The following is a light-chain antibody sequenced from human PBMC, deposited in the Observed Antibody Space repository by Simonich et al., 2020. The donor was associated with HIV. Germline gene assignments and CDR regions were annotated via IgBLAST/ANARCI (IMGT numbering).Light chain of an antibody. CDR3: MQALQTPRT. V-gene: IGKV2-28*01. Sequence: DIVMTQSPLSLPVTPGETTSISCRSSKSLLHSNGYNYVDWYLQKPVQSHQVLIYLGSNRASGVPDRFSGSGSGTDFTLKISRVEAEDVGVYYCMQALQTPRTFGQGTKVEIK. CDR2: LGS. CDR1: KSLLHSNGYNY. J-gene: IGKJ1*01.